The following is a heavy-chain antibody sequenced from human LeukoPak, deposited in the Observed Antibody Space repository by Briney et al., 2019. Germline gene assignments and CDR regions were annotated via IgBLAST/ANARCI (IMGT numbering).Heavy chain of an antibody. D-gene: IGHD3-22*01. J-gene: IGHJ1*01. Sequence: SETLFLTCTLFGDSVSRSDSYWDWIRHPPGKGLEWIATIYYSGRTYYSPSLKSRVTLSVDMSNNQFSLTLSSVTAADTALYFCARRRYYDSSGYLEWGQGTLVTVSS. V-gene: IGHV4-39*01. CDR1: GDSVSRSDSY. CDR3: ARRRYYDSSGYLE. CDR2: IYYSGRT.